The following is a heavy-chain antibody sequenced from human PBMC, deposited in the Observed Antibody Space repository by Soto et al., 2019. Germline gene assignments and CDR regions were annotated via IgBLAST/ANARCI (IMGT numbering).Heavy chain of an antibody. CDR2: ISATGGST. CDR1: GFTFTNYA. Sequence: GGSMRLSCAASGFTFTNYAVNWVRQAPGKGLEWVATISATGGSTYYADSVKGRFTISRDNSKNTLYLQMNGLRVEDTAVYYCAKDRLAGNFDYWGQGTQVTVSS. CDR3: AKDRLAGNFDY. V-gene: IGHV3-23*01. J-gene: IGHJ4*02.